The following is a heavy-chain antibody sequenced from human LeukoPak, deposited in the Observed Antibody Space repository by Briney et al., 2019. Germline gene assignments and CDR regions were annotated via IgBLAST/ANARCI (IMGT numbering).Heavy chain of an antibody. V-gene: IGHV3-23*01. CDR2: ISGNGAST. J-gene: IGHJ4*02. CDR1: GLSFSSYG. D-gene: IGHD3-22*01. Sequence: PGGSLRLSCAASGLSFSSYGMSWVRQAPGQGLEWVSTISGNGASTYYADSVTGRFTISRDNSKNTLHLQMNSLRAEDTAVYYCAKGSYYYDSSGYSPAPGDWGQGTLVTVSS. CDR3: AKGSYYYDSSGYSPAPGD.